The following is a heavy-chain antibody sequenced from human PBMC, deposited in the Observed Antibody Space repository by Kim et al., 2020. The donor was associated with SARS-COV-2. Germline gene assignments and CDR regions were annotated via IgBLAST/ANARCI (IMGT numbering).Heavy chain of an antibody. J-gene: IGHJ4*02. D-gene: IGHD3-10*01. CDR3: AKGPRITMVRGDLVDY. V-gene: IGHV3-30*18. CDR1: GFTFSSYG. Sequence: GGSLRLSCAASGFTFSSYGMHWVRQAPGKGLEWVAVISYDGSNKYYADSVKGRFTISRDNSKNTLYLQMNSLRAEDTAVYYCAKGPRITMVRGDLVDYWGQGTLVTVSS. CDR2: ISYDGSNK.